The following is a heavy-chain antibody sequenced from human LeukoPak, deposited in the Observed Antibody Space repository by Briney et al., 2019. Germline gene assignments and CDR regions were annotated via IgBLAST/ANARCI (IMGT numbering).Heavy chain of an antibody. CDR1: GGSISSGSYY. CDR2: IYDSGSA. J-gene: IGHJ4*02. CDR3: ARVEYTSGWYILY. V-gene: IGHV4-61*01. Sequence: PSETLSLTCTVSGGSISSGSYYWSWIRQPPGKGLEWIGYIYDSGSANYNLSLKSRVTISVDTSKSQFSLKLRSVTAADTALYYCARVEYTSGWYILYWGQGTLVTVSS. D-gene: IGHD6-19*01.